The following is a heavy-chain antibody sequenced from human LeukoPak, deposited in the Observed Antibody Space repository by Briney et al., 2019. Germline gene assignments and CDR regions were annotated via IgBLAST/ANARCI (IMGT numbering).Heavy chain of an antibody. V-gene: IGHV6-1*01. J-gene: IGHJ5*02. CDR1: GDSVSSNSVT. CDR3: ARRLTQYDCFDP. CDR2: TYYRSTWYN. D-gene: IGHD2-2*01. Sequence: SQTLSLTCAISGDSVSSNSVTWNWIRQSPSRGLEWLGRTYYRSTWYNDYAVSVKGRITVNPDTSKNQFSLHLNSVTPEDTAVYYCARRLTQYDCFDPWGQGILVTVSS.